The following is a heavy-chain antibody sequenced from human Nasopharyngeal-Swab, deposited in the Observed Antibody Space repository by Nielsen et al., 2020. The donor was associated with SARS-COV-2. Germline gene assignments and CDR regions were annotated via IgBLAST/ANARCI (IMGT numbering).Heavy chain of an antibody. CDR1: GFTFSSYS. CDR2: ISSSSSYI. V-gene: IGHV3-21*01. D-gene: IGHD1-26*01. Sequence: GESLKISCAASGFTFSSYSMNWVRQAPGKGLEWVSSISSSSSYIYYADSVKGRFTISRDNAKNSLYLQMNSLRDEDTAVYYCARSYSGSSASFDYWGQGTLVTVSS. J-gene: IGHJ4*02. CDR3: ARSYSGSSASFDY.